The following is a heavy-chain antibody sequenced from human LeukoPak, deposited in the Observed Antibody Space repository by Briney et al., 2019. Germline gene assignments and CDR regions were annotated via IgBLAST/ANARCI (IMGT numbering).Heavy chain of an antibody. Sequence: SETLSLTCAVYGGSFSGYYWTWIRQPPGKGLEWIGEIHYSGSATYNPSLKSRVTISVDTSKNQFSLKLSSVTAADPAVYYCARDGAAAGPTDDYWGQGTLVPVSS. CDR3: ARDGAAAGPTDDY. CDR2: IHYSGSA. CDR1: GGSFSGYY. J-gene: IGHJ4*02. V-gene: IGHV4-34*01. D-gene: IGHD6-13*01.